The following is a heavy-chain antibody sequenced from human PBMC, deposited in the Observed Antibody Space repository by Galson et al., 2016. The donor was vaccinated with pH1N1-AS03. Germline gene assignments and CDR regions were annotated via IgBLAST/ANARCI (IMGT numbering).Heavy chain of an antibody. CDR2: TYYRSKWYN. CDR3: VRERGESSGWKTRWFDP. Sequence: CAISGDSVSSNGAAWNWIRQSPSRGLEWLGRTYYRSKWYNDYAVSVKGRMTIYADTSRNQFSLQLNSVIPEDTAVYYCVRERGESSGWKTRWFDPWGQGTLVTVSS. D-gene: IGHD6-19*01. V-gene: IGHV6-1*01. J-gene: IGHJ5*02. CDR1: GDSVSSNGAA.